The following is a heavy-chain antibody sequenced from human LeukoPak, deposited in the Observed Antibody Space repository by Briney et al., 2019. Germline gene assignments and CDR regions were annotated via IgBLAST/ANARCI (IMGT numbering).Heavy chain of an antibody. Sequence: PGGSLRLSCAASGFTFSSYAMTWVRQTPGKGLEWVSGISSGGGSTDYADSAKGRFTISRDNSKKTLYLQMNSLRAEDTAVYYCAKGTGNWNAPFDCWGQGILVTVSS. CDR2: ISSGGGST. D-gene: IGHD1-1*01. CDR3: AKGTGNWNAPFDC. CDR1: GFTFSSYA. V-gene: IGHV3-23*01. J-gene: IGHJ4*02.